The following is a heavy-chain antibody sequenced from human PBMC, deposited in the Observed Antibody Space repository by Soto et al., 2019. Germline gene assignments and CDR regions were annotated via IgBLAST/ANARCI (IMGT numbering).Heavy chain of an antibody. V-gene: IGHV1-18*01. CDR3: ARVGTWIQLWRYFDY. CDR2: ISAYNGNT. D-gene: IGHD5-18*01. Sequence: GASVKVSCKASGYTFTSYGISWVRQAPGQGLEWMGWISAYNGNTNYAQKLQGGVTMTTDTSTSTAYMELRSLRSDDTAVYYCARVGTWIQLWRYFDYWGQGTLVTVSS. CDR1: GYTFTSYG. J-gene: IGHJ4*02.